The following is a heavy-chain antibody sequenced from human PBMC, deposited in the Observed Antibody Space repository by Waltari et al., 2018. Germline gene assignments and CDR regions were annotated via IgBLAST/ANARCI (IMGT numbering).Heavy chain of an antibody. CDR2: ISGNNGHT. D-gene: IGHD2-21*01. CDR3: ARERHRLMEEGYLMALDP. Sequence: QVQLVQSGAEVKKPGASVKVSCKASGYTLSDYGISWVRQAPGQGLEWMGWISGNNGHTNHAQKFQVRLIITEDTSATTVYMELTYLTSDDTAVYYCARERHRLMEEGYLMALDPWGQGTLVTVSS. J-gene: IGHJ5*02. CDR1: GYTLSDYG. V-gene: IGHV1-18*01.